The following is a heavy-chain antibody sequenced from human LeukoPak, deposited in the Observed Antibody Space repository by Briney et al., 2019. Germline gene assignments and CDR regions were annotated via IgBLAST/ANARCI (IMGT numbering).Heavy chain of an antibody. D-gene: IGHD3-22*01. CDR1: GYTFTGYY. J-gene: IGHJ4*02. CDR3: ARDLAGPYYYDSSGVDY. V-gene: IGHV1-2*06. CDR2: INPNSGGT. Sequence: GASVTVSCKASGYTFTGYYMHWVRQAPGQGLEWMGRINPNSGGTNYAQKFQGRVTMTRDTSISTAYMELSRLRSDDTAAYYCARDLAGPYYYDSSGVDYWGQGTLVTVSS.